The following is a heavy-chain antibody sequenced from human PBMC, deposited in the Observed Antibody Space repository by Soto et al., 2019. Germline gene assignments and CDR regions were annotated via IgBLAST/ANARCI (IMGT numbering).Heavy chain of an antibody. Sequence: SVKVSCKASGGTFSSYAVSWVRQAPGQGLEWMGGIIPIFGTANYAQKFQGRVTITADESTSTAYMELSSLRSEDTAVYYCARASSSSSVTRGYYYYGMVVWGQGTTVTVSS. CDR3: ARASSSSSVTRGYYYYGMVV. CDR2: IIPIFGTA. CDR1: GGTFSSYA. D-gene: IGHD4-17*01. V-gene: IGHV1-69*13. J-gene: IGHJ6*02.